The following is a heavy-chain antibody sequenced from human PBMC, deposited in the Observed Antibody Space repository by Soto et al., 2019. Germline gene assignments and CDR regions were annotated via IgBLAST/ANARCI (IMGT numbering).Heavy chain of an antibody. CDR2: IIPISDTT. CDR1: GGTFSSYA. Sequence: QVPLVQSGAEVKKPGSSVKVSCKASGGTFSSYAISWVRQAPGQGLEWMGGIIPISDTTNYAQKFQGRVTITADESTRTAYMELSSLRSEDTAVYYCARSQGSSTSLEIYYYYYYGMDVWGQGTMVTVSS. CDR3: ARSQGSSTSLEIYYYYYYGMDV. V-gene: IGHV1-69*01. D-gene: IGHD2-2*01. J-gene: IGHJ6*02.